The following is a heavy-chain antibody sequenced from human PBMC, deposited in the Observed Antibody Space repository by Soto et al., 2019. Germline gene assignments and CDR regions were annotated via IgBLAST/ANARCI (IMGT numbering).Heavy chain of an antibody. CDR2: IIPILGIA. J-gene: IGHJ4*02. D-gene: IGHD2-15*01. CDR3: ARGYCSGGSCRFPYYFDY. CDR1: GGTFSSYT. V-gene: IGHV1-69*02. Sequence: QVQLVQSGAEVKKPGSSVKVSCKASGGTFSSYTISWVRQAPGQGLEWMGRIIPILGIANYAQKFQGRVTITADKSTSTAYMELSSLRSEDTAVYYCARGYCSGGSCRFPYYFDYWGQGTLVPVSS.